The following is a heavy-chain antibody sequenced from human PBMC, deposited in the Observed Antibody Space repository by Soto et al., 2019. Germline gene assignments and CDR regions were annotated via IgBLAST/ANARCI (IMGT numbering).Heavy chain of an antibody. D-gene: IGHD4-4*01. CDR1: GGSITSSSYY. CDR2: IYYRGST. CDR3: ASPAGADYTFDY. V-gene: IGHV4-39*01. Sequence: QLQLQESGPGLVKPSETLSLTCAVSGGSITSSSYYWGWIRQAPGRGLDWIGTIYYRGSTYYNPSLESRVTISADTSKNQLSLNLRSVTAADTAVYYCASPAGADYTFDYWGQGILVTVSS. J-gene: IGHJ4*02.